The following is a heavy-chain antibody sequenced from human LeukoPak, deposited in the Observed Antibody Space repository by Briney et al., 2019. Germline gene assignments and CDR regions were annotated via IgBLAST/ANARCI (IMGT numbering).Heavy chain of an antibody. Sequence: GESLRLSCAASGFTVSRYWMHWVRQAPGKELVWVARINVGGNYIDYAESVKGRFTISRDSAMNTLYLQMNSVRAEDTAVYSCARDLTGPYDHWGQGTLVTVSS. CDR3: ARDLTGPYDH. J-gene: IGHJ4*02. CDR2: INVGGNYI. D-gene: IGHD3-22*01. CDR1: GFTVSRYW. V-gene: IGHV3-74*01.